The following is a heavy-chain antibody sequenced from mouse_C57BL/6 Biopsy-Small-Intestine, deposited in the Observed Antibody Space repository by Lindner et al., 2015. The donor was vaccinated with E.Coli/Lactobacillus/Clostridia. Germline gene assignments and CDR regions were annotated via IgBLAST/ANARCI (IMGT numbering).Heavy chain of an antibody. V-gene: IGHV1-4*01. Sequence: VQLQESGAELARPGASVKMSCKASGYTFTSYTMHWVKQRPGQGLELIGYINPSSGYTQYNQKFKDKATLTADKSSSTAYMQLSSLTSEDSAVYYCARRGIITTVVAPDYWGQGTTLTVSS. D-gene: IGHD1-1*01. CDR3: ARRGIITTVVAPDY. CDR1: GYTFTSYT. CDR2: INPSSGYT. J-gene: IGHJ2*01.